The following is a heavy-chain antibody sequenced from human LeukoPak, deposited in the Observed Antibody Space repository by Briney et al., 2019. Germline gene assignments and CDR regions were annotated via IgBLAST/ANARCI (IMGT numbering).Heavy chain of an antibody. V-gene: IGHV3-30*02. CDR1: GFTFSSYG. CDR3: ARDYYDGIGYYYEDY. D-gene: IGHD3-22*01. CDR2: IRYDGSNK. Sequence: GGSLRLSCAASGFTFSSYGMHWVRQAPGKGLEWVAFIRYDGSNKYYADSVKGRFTISRDNSKNTLSLQMNSLRAEDTAVYYCARDYYDGIGYYYEDYWGQGTLVTVSS. J-gene: IGHJ4*02.